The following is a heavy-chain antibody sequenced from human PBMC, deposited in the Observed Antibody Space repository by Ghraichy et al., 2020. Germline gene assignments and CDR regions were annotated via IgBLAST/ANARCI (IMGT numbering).Heavy chain of an antibody. CDR1: GCTFSSYT. D-gene: IGHD2-15*01. J-gene: IGHJ6*02. CDR3: AIKMGYCSGNGCLHYGGTDV. Sequence: SVKVSCKASGCTFSSYTISWVRQAPGQGLEWMGGIIPFLDAANYAQNFQGRVTINADESTSTAYMELSSLRSEATAVYYCAIKMGYCSGNGCLHYGGTDVRGHGTTDTV. CDR2: IIPFLDAA. V-gene: IGHV1-69*13.